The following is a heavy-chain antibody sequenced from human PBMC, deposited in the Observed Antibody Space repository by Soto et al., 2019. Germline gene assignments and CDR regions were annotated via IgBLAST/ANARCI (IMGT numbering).Heavy chain of an antibody. Sequence: QVQLVQSGAEVKKPGASVKVSCKASGYTFTSYYMHWVRQAPGQGLEWMGIINPSGGSTSYAQKCQGRVSMTRDTSTGTVYMELSSLRSEDTDVYDCARDLGGAVAGTYDYWGQGTLVTVSS. CDR1: GYTFTSYY. CDR2: INPSGGST. J-gene: IGHJ4*02. V-gene: IGHV1-46*01. CDR3: ARDLGGAVAGTYDY. D-gene: IGHD6-19*01.